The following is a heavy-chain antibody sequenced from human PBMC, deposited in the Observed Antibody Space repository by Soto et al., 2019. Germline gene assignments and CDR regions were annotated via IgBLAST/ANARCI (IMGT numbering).Heavy chain of an antibody. CDR3: AASAVVAAHY. CDR2: ISGNGNTI. D-gene: IGHD2-15*01. Sequence: GGSLRLSCAASASTFSDYYMGWIRQAPGKGLEWLSYISGNGNTIYYADSVKGRFTVSRDNAKNLLYLQMNSLRAEDTAVYYCAASAVVAAHYWGQGALVTVSS. J-gene: IGHJ4*02. CDR1: ASTFSDYY. V-gene: IGHV3-11*01.